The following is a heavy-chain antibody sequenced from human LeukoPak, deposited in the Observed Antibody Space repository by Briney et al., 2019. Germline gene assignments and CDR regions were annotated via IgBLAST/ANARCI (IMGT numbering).Heavy chain of an antibody. CDR2: IYSGGST. CDR1: GFPVSSNY. V-gene: IGHV3-53*05. Sequence: PGGPLSLSCAASGFPVSSNYMSWVRQAPGKGLEWVSVIYSGGSTYYADSVKGRFTISRDNSKNTLYLQMNSLRAEDTAVYYCAREHALRWSRFDYWGQGTLVTVSS. D-gene: IGHD4-23*01. J-gene: IGHJ4*02. CDR3: AREHALRWSRFDY.